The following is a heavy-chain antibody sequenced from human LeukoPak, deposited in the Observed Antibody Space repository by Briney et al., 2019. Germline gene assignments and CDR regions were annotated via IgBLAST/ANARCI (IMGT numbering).Heavy chain of an antibody. J-gene: IGHJ5*02. V-gene: IGHV3-48*03. CDR1: GLTFSSYE. Sequence: GGSLRLSCSAPGLTFSSYEMNWVRQAPGKGLGWVSYISSSGSTIYYADSVKGRFTISRDTAKNSLYLQMNSLRAEDTAVYYCARAGFTFSDYFVSFFDNCGQGTLVTVSS. CDR3: ARAGFTFSDYFVSFFDN. D-gene: IGHD3-10*02. CDR2: ISSSGSTI.